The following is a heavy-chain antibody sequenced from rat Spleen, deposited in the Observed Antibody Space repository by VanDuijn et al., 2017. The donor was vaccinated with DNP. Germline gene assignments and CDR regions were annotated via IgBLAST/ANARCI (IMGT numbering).Heavy chain of an antibody. D-gene: IGHD4-3*01. CDR3: VREEFGVRY. V-gene: IGHV4-2*01. CDR1: GFNFNDYW. Sequence: EVKFVESGGGLVQPGRSLKLSCAASGFNFNDYWMGWVRQAPGKGLEWIGEINKNSRTIKYTPSLKDKFIISRDNAQSTLYLQMSKLGSEDTASYYCVREEFGVRYWGQGVMVTVSS. CDR2: INKNSRTI. J-gene: IGHJ2*01.